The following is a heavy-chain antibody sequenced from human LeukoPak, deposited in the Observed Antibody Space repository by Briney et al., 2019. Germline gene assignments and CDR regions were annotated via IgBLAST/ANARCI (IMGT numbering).Heavy chain of an antibody. J-gene: IGHJ4*02. CDR3: ARDTRLDSSSSGDY. V-gene: IGHV4-4*07. D-gene: IGHD6-6*01. CDR2: ISNFGST. Sequence: SETLSLTCTVSGGSISSYYWSWIRQPAGKGLEWIGRISNFGSTNYNPSLTSRITISVDMSKSQFSLKLSSVTAADTAVYYCARDTRLDSSSSGDYWGQGTLVTVSS. CDR1: GGSISSYY.